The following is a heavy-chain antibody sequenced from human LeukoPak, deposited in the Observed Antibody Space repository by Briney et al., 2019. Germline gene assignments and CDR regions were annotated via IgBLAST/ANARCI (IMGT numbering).Heavy chain of an antibody. CDR1: GYTFTNYY. V-gene: IGHV1-46*01. CDR2: INPSGGSP. J-gene: IGHJ4*02. CDR3: AREIGPRQLHLWGSAFDY. D-gene: IGHD5-18*01. Sequence: ASVKVSCKASGYTFTNYYMHWVRQAPGQGLEWMGIINPSGGSPSYAQKFQGRVTMTRDTSTSTVYMELSSLRSEDTAVYYCAREIGPRQLHLWGSAFDYWGQGTLVTVSS.